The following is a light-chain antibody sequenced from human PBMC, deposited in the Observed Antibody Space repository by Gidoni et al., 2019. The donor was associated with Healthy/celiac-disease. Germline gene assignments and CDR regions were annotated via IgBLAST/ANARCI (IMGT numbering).Light chain of an antibody. CDR2: EVS. Sequence: QSALTQPASVSGSPGQSITLSCTGTRSDVGGYNYVSWDQQHPGKAPKLMIYEVSNRPSGVSNRFSGSKSGNTASLTISGLQAEDEADYYCSSYTSSSTLHVVFGGGTKLTVL. CDR1: RSDVGGYNY. V-gene: IGLV2-14*01. CDR3: SSYTSSSTLHVV. J-gene: IGLJ2*01.